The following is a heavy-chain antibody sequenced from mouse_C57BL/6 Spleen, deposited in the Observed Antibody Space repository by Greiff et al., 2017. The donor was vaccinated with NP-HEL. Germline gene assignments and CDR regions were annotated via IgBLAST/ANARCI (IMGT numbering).Heavy chain of an antibody. CDR2: IYPGDGDT. CDR1: GYAFSSSW. Sequence: VQLQESGPELVKPGASVKISCKASGYAFSSSWMNWVKQRPGKGLEWIGRIYPGDGDTNYNGKFKGKATLTADKSSSTAYMQLSSLTSEDSAVYFCASPYGSSYEGYFDVWGTGTTVTVSS. J-gene: IGHJ1*03. CDR3: ASPYGSSYEGYFDV. V-gene: IGHV1-82*01. D-gene: IGHD1-1*01.